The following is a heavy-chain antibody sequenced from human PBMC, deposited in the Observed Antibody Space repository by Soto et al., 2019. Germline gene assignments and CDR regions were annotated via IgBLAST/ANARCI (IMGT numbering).Heavy chain of an antibody. V-gene: IGHV3-15*07. CDR2: IKTKTDGGTT. D-gene: IGHD3-10*01. CDR1: GFTFSSAY. Sequence: PGGPLRLSCAASGFTFSSAYMNWVRQAPGKGLEWVGRIKTKTDGGTTDYAAPVKGRFTISRDDSRNTLFLQMNSLKTEDTAVYYCSTLYLVDWLQPWGLGTLVTVSS. J-gene: IGHJ5*02. CDR3: STLYLVDWLQP.